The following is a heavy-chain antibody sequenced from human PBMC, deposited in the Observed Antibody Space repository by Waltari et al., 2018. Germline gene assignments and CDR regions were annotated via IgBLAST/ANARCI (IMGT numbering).Heavy chain of an antibody. J-gene: IGHJ4*02. CDR3: ARGLHRTAWIVDY. D-gene: IGHD1-1*01. V-gene: IGHV1-3*01. Sequence: QVQLVQSGAEVKKPGASVKVSCMTSGYTFTSYGMHWVRQAPGQRLEWMGWINADNGDTQYSPKFQIRVTFTRDTVAGTVYMEWGSLTSEDTAVYYCARGLHRTAWIVDYWGQGTLVTVSS. CDR1: GYTFTSYG. CDR2: INADNGDT.